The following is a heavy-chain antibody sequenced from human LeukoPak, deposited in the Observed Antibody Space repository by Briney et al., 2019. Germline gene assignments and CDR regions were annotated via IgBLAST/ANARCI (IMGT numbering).Heavy chain of an antibody. J-gene: IGHJ6*02. V-gene: IGHV3-66*01. CDR3: AREQYYYDSSGYYYYYGMDV. CDR1: GFTFSSYA. CDR2: IYSGGST. D-gene: IGHD3-22*01. Sequence: GGSLRLSCAASGFTFSSYAMSWVRQAPGKGLEWVSVIYSGGSTYYADSVKGRFTISRDNSKNTLYLQMNSLRAEDTAVYYCAREQYYYDSSGYYYYYGMDVWGQGTTVTVSS.